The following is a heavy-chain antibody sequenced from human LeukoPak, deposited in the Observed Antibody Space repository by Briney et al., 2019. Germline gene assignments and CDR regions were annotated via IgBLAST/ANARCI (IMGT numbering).Heavy chain of an antibody. D-gene: IGHD1-26*01. Sequence: PGGSLRLSCAASGFTFSSYGMHWVRQAPGKGLEWVAFIRYDGSNKYYADSVKGRFTISRDNSKNTLYLQMNSLRAEDTAVYYCAKDRFRELLIGDAFDIWGQGTMVTVSS. CDR2: IRYDGSNK. CDR3: AKDRFRELLIGDAFDI. CDR1: GFTFSSYG. J-gene: IGHJ3*02. V-gene: IGHV3-30*02.